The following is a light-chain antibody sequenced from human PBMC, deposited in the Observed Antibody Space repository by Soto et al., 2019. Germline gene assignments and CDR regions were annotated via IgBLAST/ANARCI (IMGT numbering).Light chain of an antibody. CDR2: EVS. CDR3: SSYTSDNRDYV. V-gene: IGLV2-14*01. Sequence: QSALTQPASVSGSPGQSITISCTGTSSDVGAYTPVSWYQQHPGKAPKLIIYEVSNRPPGVSTRFSGSKSASTASLTISGLQAEDEAHYYCSSYTSDNRDYVFGTGTKVTVL. J-gene: IGLJ1*01. CDR1: SSDVGAYTP.